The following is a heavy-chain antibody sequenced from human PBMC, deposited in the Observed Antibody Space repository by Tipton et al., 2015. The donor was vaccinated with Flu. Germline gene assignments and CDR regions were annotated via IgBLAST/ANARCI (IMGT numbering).Heavy chain of an antibody. CDR3: ARAGSYKGYFDY. D-gene: IGHD1-26*01. J-gene: IGHJ4*02. CDR2: IYYTGST. V-gene: IGHV4-59*01. Sequence: LRLSCTVSGGSISSYYWSWIRQPPGKGLEWIGYIYYTGSTNYNPSLKSRVTISVDTSKNQFSLKLSSVTAADTAVYYCARAGSYKGYFDYWGQGTLVTVSS. CDR1: GGSISSYY.